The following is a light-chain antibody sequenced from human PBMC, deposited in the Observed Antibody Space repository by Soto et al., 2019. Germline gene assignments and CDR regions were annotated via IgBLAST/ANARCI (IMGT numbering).Light chain of an antibody. CDR1: QSISSW. CDR2: KAS. J-gene: IGKJ1*01. V-gene: IGKV1-5*03. CDR3: RQYVTAFRS. Sequence: DIQMTQSPSTLSASVGDRVTITCRASQSISSWLAWYQQKPGTAPKLLIYKASSLQSGIPSRFSGSGSGTEFTLTISSLQPDDFATYYCRQYVTAFRSFGQGTKVDIK.